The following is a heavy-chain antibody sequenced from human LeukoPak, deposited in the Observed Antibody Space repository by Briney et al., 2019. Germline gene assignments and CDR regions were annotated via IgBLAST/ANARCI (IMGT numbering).Heavy chain of an antibody. Sequence: ASVKVSCKASGYTFTSYGISWVRQAPGQGLEWMGWISAYNGNTNYAQKLQGRVTKTTDTSTSTAYMELRSLRSDDTAVYYCARSYDILTGFSWFDPWGQGTLVTVSS. CDR1: GYTFTSYG. CDR2: ISAYNGNT. V-gene: IGHV1-18*01. J-gene: IGHJ5*02. CDR3: ARSYDILTGFSWFDP. D-gene: IGHD3-9*01.